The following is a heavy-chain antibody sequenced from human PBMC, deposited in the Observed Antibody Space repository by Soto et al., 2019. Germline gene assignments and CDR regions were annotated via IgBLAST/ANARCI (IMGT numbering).Heavy chain of an antibody. V-gene: IGHV4-59*01. J-gene: IGHJ4*02. D-gene: IGHD5-12*01. CDR1: GGSFSGYY. Sequence: SETLSLTCAVYGGSFSGYYWSWIRQPPGKGLEWIGYIYYSGSINYNPSLKSRVTISMDTSKNQFSLKLSSVTAADTAVFYCAGSRDGYNPFDYWGQGTLVTV. CDR2: IYYSGSI. CDR3: AGSRDGYNPFDY.